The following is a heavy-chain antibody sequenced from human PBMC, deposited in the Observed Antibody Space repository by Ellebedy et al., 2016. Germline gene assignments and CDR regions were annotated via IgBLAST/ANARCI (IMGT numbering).Heavy chain of an antibody. CDR2: ISRSSSTM. J-gene: IGHJ4*01. V-gene: IGHV3-11*01. CDR1: RFTFSDYY. D-gene: IGHD6-13*01. Sequence: GGSLRLSXAASRFTFSDYYMSWIRQAPGKGLEWVSSISRSSSTMYYADSVKGRFIISRDNAKNSLYLQMNSLRAEDTAMYYCARSYSSSWYVPFDQWGQGTLVTVSS. CDR3: ARSYSSSWYVPFDQ.